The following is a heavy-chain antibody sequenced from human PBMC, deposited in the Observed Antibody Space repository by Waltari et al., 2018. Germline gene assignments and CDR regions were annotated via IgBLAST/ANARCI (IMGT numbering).Heavy chain of an antibody. J-gene: IGHJ2*01. V-gene: IGHV3-48*01. D-gene: IGHD1-26*01. CDR2: ISSSSSTI. CDR1: GFTFSSYS. CDR3: AKGRVGATPFWYFDL. Sequence: EVQLVESGGGLVQPGGSLRLSCAASGFTFSSYSMNWVRQAPGKGLEWVSYISSSSSTIYYADSVKGRFTISRDNAKNSLYLQMNSLRAEDTAVYYCAKGRVGATPFWYFDLWGRGTLVIVSS.